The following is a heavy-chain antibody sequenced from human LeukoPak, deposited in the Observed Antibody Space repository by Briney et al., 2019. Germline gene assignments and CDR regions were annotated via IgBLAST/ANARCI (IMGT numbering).Heavy chain of an antibody. CDR1: GGTFSSYA. Sequence: SVKVSCKASGGTFSSYAISWVRQAAGQGLEWMGGIIPIFGTANYAQKFQGRVTITADKSTSTAYMELSSLRSEDTAVYYCARDAYGSGSYGGLYGMDVWGKGTTVTVSS. D-gene: IGHD3-10*01. V-gene: IGHV1-69*06. J-gene: IGHJ6*04. CDR3: ARDAYGSGSYGGLYGMDV. CDR2: IIPIFGTA.